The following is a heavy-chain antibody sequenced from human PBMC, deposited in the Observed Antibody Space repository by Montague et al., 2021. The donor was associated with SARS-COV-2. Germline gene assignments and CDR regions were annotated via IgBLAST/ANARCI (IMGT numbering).Heavy chain of an antibody. CDR3: AHTKAPAGDRWFDP. CDR2: IYWDDDE. CDR1: GFSLSTRGVG. J-gene: IGHJ5*02. Sequence: PALVKPTQTLTLTCTFSGFSLSTRGVGVGWIRQPPGKALEWLALIYWDDDEHYSLSLESRLTISKDNSKNQVVLTMTKMAPVDTATYYCAHTKAPAGDRWFDPWGQGTPVTVSS. D-gene: IGHD6-13*01. V-gene: IGHV2-5*02.